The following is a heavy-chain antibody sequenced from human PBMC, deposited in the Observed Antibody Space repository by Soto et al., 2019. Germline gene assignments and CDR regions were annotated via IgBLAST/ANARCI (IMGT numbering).Heavy chain of an antibody. D-gene: IGHD3-3*01. CDR3: ASGVVRSGYYYYYYYMDA. V-gene: IGHV1-18*01. J-gene: IGHJ6*03. Sequence: ASVKVSCKASGYTFTSSGISWVRQAPGQGLEWMGWISAYNGNTNSAQKLQGRVTLTTDTSTSTAYMELRSLTSDDTAVYYCASGVVRSGYYYYYYYMDAWAEGTSVTVSS. CDR2: ISAYNGNT. CDR1: GYTFTSSG.